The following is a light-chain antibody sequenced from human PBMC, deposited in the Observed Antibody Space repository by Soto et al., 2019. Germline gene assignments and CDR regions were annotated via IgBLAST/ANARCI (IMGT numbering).Light chain of an antibody. CDR3: QQYNNWRT. V-gene: IGKV3-15*01. J-gene: IGKJ1*01. CDR1: QGVSSN. Sequence: EIVMTQSPATLSVSPGERATLSCRASQGVSSNLAWYQQKPGQAPRLLIYGASTRATGIPARFSGSGSGTEFTLTSSSLQYEDFAVYYCQQYNNWRTFGQGTKVDIK. CDR2: GAS.